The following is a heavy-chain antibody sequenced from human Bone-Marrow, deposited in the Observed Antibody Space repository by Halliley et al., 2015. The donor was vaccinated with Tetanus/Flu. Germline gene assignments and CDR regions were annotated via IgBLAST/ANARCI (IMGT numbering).Heavy chain of an antibody. J-gene: IGHJ5*02. CDR2: IYPGDSYS. V-gene: IGHV5-51*01. Sequence: QLVQSGAEVKKPGESLKISCKGSGYSFTTYWIGWMRQMPGKGLEWMGLIYPGDSYSTYNSSFQGQVTMSVDKSTNTAFLQWSSLRASDTAVYYCARRLESGSFINRFDPWGQGTLVTVSS. CDR3: ARRLESGSFINRFDP. D-gene: IGHD3-10*01. CDR1: GYSFTTYW.